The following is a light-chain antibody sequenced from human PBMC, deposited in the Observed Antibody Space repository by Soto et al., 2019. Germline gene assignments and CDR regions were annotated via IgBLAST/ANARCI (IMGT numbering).Light chain of an antibody. CDR2: AAS. CDR1: QKINNY. J-gene: IGKJ1*01. CDR3: QHLNSYPRT. Sequence: DIQMTQSPSSLSASVGDRVTVTCRTSQKINNYLAWYQQKPGTAPKLLIYAASTLQSGVPSRFSGSGSGTDFTLTISSLQPEDSATYYCQHLNSYPRTFGHGTKVDIK. V-gene: IGKV1-9*01.